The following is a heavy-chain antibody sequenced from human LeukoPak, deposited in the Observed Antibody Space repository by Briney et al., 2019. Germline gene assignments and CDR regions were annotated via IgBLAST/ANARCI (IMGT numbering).Heavy chain of an antibody. D-gene: IGHD5-18*01. Sequence: SETLSLTCTVSGGSLSSSTTSYWGWIRQPPGKGLEWIGSIYHSGSTYYNPSLKSRVTISVDTSKNQFSLKLSSVTAADTAVYYCARERRVTAMVTVYYYYYMDVWGKGTTVTVSS. CDR2: IYHSGST. J-gene: IGHJ6*03. V-gene: IGHV4-39*07. CDR3: ARERRVTAMVTVYYYYYMDV. CDR1: GGSLSSSTTSY.